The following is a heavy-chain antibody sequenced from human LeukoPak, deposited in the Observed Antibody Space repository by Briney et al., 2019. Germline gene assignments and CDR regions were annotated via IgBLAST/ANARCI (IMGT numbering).Heavy chain of an antibody. D-gene: IGHD1-1*01. V-gene: IGHV4-34*01. Sequence: SETLSLTCAVYGGSFSGYYWSWIRQPPGKGLEWIGEINHSGSTNYNPSLKSRVTISVDTSKNQFSLKLSSVTAADTAVYHCARENWNSFDYWGQGTLVTVSS. CDR2: INHSGST. CDR1: GGSFSGYY. J-gene: IGHJ4*02. CDR3: ARENWNSFDY.